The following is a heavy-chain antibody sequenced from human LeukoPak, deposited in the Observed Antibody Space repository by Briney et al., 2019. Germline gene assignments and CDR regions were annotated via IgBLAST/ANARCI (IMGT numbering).Heavy chain of an antibody. D-gene: IGHD6-13*01. J-gene: IGHJ6*03. CDR2: ISSISYSI. Sequence: PGGSLRLSCAASGFTFSSSAMSWVRLAPGKGLEWVSYISSISYSIYYADSVKGRFTISKDNAKNSLYLQMNSLRAEDTAVYYCAREGAIAAAGTGDYYYYYYMDVWGKGTTVTVSS. CDR1: GFTFSSSA. V-gene: IGHV3-48*01. CDR3: AREGAIAAAGTGDYYYYYYMDV.